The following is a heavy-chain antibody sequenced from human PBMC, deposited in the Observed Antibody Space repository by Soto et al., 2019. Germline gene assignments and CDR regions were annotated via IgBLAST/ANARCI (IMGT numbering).Heavy chain of an antibody. J-gene: IGHJ5*02. Sequence: EVQLLESGGALVQPGGSLRLSCAASGFTFRSFAMSWVRQAPGKGLEWVSGISGVGGNTYYTDSVQGRFTISRDTSKNTLHLQMNSLRVEDTAVYYCAKDGWGLPPDPWGQGTLVTVSS. D-gene: IGHD1-26*01. CDR1: GFTFRSFA. CDR2: ISGVGGNT. CDR3: AKDGWGLPPDP. V-gene: IGHV3-23*01.